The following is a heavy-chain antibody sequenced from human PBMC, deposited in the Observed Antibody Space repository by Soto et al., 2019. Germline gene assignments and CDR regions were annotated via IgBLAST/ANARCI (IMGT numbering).Heavy chain of an antibody. CDR1: GFTFTLYS. V-gene: IGHV1-3*01. CDR3: ARYSGNYQDAFDI. CDR2: INGGSGKT. J-gene: IGHJ3*02. Sequence: QVQLVQSGAEVKKPGASVKVSCRASGFTFTLYSMHWVRQAPGQRLEWMGWINGGSGKTKYSKKFQGRVTIARDTSASTDDMEVSSLRSEDTAVYYCARYSGNYQDAFDIWGQGTMVTVSS. D-gene: IGHD1-26*01.